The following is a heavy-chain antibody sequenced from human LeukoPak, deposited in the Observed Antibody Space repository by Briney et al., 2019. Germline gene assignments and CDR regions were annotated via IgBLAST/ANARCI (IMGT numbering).Heavy chain of an antibody. V-gene: IGHV1-69*13. CDR3: ARGGPGSSSSPFDY. CDR2: IIPIFGTA. Sequence: GASVKVSCKASGGTFSSYAISWVRQAPGQGLEWMGGIIPIFGTANYAQKFQGRVTITADESTSTAYMEPSSLRSEDTAVYYCARGGPGSSSSPFDYWGQGNLVTVSS. CDR1: GGTFSSYA. D-gene: IGHD6-13*01. J-gene: IGHJ4*02.